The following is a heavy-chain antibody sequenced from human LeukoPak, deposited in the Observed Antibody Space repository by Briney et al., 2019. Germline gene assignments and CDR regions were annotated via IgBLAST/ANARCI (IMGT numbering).Heavy chain of an antibody. CDR3: ARARHIVVVPAAMWFDP. D-gene: IGHD2-2*01. J-gene: IGHJ5*02. V-gene: IGHV4-61*02. Sequence: SETLSLTCTVSGGSISSGSYYWSWIRQPAGKGLEWIGRIYTSGSTNYNPSLKTRVTISVDTSKDLFSLKLSSVTAANTAAYYCARARHIVVVPAAMWFDPWGQGTLVTVSS. CDR2: IYTSGST. CDR1: GGSISSGSYY.